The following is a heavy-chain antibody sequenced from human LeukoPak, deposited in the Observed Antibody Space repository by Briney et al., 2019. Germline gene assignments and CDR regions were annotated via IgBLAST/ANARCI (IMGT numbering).Heavy chain of an antibody. CDR1: GFTFTSSA. D-gene: IGHD2-2*01. J-gene: IGHJ4*02. CDR2: INPSGGST. CDR3: ASSIVVVPAAPFDY. V-gene: IGHV1-46*01. Sequence: ASVKVSCKASGFTFTSSAMQWVRQAPGQGLEWMGIINPSGGSTSYAQKFQGRVTMTRDTSTSTVYMELSSLRSEDTAVYYCASSIVVVPAAPFDYWGQGTLVTVSS.